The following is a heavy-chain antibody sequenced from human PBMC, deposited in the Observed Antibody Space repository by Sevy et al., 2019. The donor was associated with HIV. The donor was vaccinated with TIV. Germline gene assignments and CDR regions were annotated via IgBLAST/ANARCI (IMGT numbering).Heavy chain of an antibody. Sequence: GESLKISCKGSGYSFTSYWISWVRQMPGKGLEWMGRIDPSDSYTNYSPSFQGHVPISADKSISTAYLQWSSLKASDTAMYYCARHLPTYDIWAGGDYGMDVWGQGTTVTVSS. V-gene: IGHV5-10-1*01. J-gene: IGHJ6*02. CDR2: IDPSDSYT. CDR1: GYSFTSYW. CDR3: ARHLPTYDIWAGGDYGMDV. D-gene: IGHD3-9*01.